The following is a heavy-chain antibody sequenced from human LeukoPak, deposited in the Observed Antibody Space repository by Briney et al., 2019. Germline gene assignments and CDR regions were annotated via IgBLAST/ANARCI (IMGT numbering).Heavy chain of an antibody. CDR2: IIPIFGTA. CDR1: GYTFTDYY. V-gene: IGHV1-69*06. J-gene: IGHJ6*03. CDR3: ARDRGGSCYSDFCYYYYMDV. Sequence: SVKVSCKASGYTFTDYYMHWVRQAPGQGLEWMGGIIPIFGTANYAQKFQGRVTITADKSTSTAYMELSSLRSEDTAVYYCARDRGGSCYSDFCYYYYMDVWGKGTTVTVSS. D-gene: IGHD2-15*01.